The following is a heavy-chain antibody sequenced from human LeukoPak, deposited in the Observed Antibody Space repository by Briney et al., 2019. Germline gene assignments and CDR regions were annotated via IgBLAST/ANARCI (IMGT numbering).Heavy chain of an antibody. CDR3: ASYHPTGGFDY. V-gene: IGHV3-7*01. CDR1: GFTFSSYE. Sequence: GGSLRLSCAASGFTFSSYEMNWVRQAPGKGLEWVANIKQDGSEKYYVDSVKGRFTISRDNAKNSLYLQMNSLRAEDTAVYYCASYHPTGGFDYWGQGTLVTVSS. J-gene: IGHJ4*02. CDR2: IKQDGSEK. D-gene: IGHD4-11*01.